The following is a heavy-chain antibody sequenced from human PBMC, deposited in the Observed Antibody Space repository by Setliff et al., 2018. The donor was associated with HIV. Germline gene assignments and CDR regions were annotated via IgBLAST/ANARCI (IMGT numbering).Heavy chain of an antibody. CDR2: IWYDGSNK. Sequence: LRLSCAASGFTFRSYGMHWVRQAPGKGLEWVAVIWYDGSNKYYADSVKGRFTISRDNSKNTLSLQMNSLRAEDTAVYYCARDRSARLSLDYYFDFWGQGTLVTVSS. J-gene: IGHJ4*02. V-gene: IGHV3-33*08. CDR3: ARDRSARLSLDYYFDF. D-gene: IGHD6-6*01. CDR1: GFTFRSYG.